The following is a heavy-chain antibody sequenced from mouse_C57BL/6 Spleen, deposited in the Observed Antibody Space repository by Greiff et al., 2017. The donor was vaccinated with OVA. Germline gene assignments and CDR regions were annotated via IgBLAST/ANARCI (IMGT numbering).Heavy chain of an antibody. CDR2: INPNNGGT. J-gene: IGHJ2*01. CDR3: ARRGWEPLDY. D-gene: IGHD4-1*01. Sequence: EVQLQQSGPELVKPGASVKISCKASGYTFTDYYMNWVKQSHGKSLEWIGDINPNNGGTSYNQKFKGKATLTVDKSSSTAYMELRSLTSEDSAVYYCARRGWEPLDYWGQGTTLTVSS. CDR1: GYTFTDYY. V-gene: IGHV1-26*01.